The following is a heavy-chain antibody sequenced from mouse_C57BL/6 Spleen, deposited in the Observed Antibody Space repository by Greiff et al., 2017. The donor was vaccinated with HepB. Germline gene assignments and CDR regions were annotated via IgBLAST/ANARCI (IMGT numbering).Heavy chain of an antibody. CDR3: ARGPSFGTTADY. CDR2: ISSGGSYT. CDR1: GFTFSSYG. V-gene: IGHV5-6*01. J-gene: IGHJ2*01. D-gene: IGHD1-2*01. Sequence: EVHLVASGGDLVKPGGSLKLSCAASGFTFSSYGMSWVRQTPDKRLEWVATISSGGSYTYYPDSVKGRFTISRDNAKNTLYLQMSSLKSEDTAMDYCARGPSFGTTADYWGQGTTLTVSS.